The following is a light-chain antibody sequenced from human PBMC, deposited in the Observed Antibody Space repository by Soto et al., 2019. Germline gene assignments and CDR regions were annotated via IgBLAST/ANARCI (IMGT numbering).Light chain of an antibody. V-gene: IGLV1-51*01. Sequence: QSVLTQPPSVSAAPGQKVTISCSGSSSNIGTYYVSWYQHVPGTAPKLLIYDNNERPSGIPDRFSGSKSGTSXTLGITGLQXXDEADYHCXTWDSSLSAVVFGGGXKXXXX. CDR2: DNN. J-gene: IGLJ2*01. CDR3: XTWDSSLSAVV. CDR1: SSNIGTYY.